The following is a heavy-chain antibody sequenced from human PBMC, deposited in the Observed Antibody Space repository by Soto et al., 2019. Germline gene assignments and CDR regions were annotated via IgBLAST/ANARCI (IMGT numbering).Heavy chain of an antibody. CDR3: ARHLHTNSEEAIAARPDASFNCDH. J-gene: IGHJ4*02. CDR1: GHNFTRYS. V-gene: IGHV5-51*01. D-gene: IGHD6-6*01. CDR2: IYPGDSDT. Sequence: WEYVTSTCTCSGHNFTRYSLGWVRKLPGKGLAWMGVIYPGDSDTRYSPSVQGQVTISADKSISTAYLQWSSLKASDTAMYYCARHLHTNSEEAIAARPDASFNCDHWSQGSLVTVA.